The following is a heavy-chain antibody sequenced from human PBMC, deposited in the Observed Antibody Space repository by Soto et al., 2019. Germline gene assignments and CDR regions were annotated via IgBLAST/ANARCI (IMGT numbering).Heavy chain of an antibody. Sequence: SQTLSLTCAISGDSVSSNSAAWNWIRQSPSRGLEWLGRTYYRSKWYNDYAVSVKSRITINPATSKNQFSLQLNSVTPEDTAVYYCAIAKREGIAAAAGAFDIWGQGTMVTVSS. CDR1: GDSVSSNSAA. J-gene: IGHJ3*02. CDR3: AIAKREGIAAAAGAFDI. D-gene: IGHD6-13*01. V-gene: IGHV6-1*01. CDR2: TYYRSKWYN.